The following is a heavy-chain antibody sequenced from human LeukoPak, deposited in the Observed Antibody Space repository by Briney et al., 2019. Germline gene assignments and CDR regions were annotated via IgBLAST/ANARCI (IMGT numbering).Heavy chain of an antibody. D-gene: IGHD2-8*01. J-gene: IGHJ3*02. V-gene: IGHV4-38-2*01. CDR1: GYSIGNDYY. CDR3: ASPYCTNGVCYNAFDI. Sequence: SETLSLTCGVSGYSIGNDYYWGWIRQPPGKGLEWIGSIYHRGSTYYKSSLKDRVTISVDTFKNQFSLRLTSVTAADTAVYYCASPYCTNGVCYNAFDIWGQGTMVTVSS. CDR2: IYHRGST.